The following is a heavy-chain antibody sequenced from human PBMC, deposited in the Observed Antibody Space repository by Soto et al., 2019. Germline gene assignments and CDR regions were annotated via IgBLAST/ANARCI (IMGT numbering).Heavy chain of an antibody. Sequence: QLQLQESGPGLVKPSETLSLTCTVSGGSISSSSHYWGLIRQPPGKGLEWIGSIYYSGSTYYSPSLKSRVTISVDTSKNQISLKLTSVTAADTAVYYCARHQRGDGETFYRSLDYWGRGTLVTVSS. CDR3: ARHQRGDGETFYRSLDY. CDR2: IYYSGST. CDR1: GGSISSSSHY. D-gene: IGHD3-10*01. J-gene: IGHJ4*02. V-gene: IGHV4-39*01.